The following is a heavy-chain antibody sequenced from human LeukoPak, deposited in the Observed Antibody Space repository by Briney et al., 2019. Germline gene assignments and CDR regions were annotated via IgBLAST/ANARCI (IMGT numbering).Heavy chain of an antibody. J-gene: IGHJ4*02. V-gene: IGHV3-23*01. D-gene: IGHD5-18*01. CDR2: ISGSGGRT. CDR3: AKPSVDTSMVDSHFDS. CDR1: GFTFSSYE. Sequence: PGGSLRLSCAASGFTFSSYEMSWVRQAPGKGLEWVSGISGSGGRTFYADSVKGRFTISRDNSKNTLYVKMRSLRAEDTAVYYCAKPSVDTSMVDSHFDSWGQGTLVTVSS.